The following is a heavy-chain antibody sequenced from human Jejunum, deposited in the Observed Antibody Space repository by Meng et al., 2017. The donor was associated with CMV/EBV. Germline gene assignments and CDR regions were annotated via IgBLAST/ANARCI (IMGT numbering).Heavy chain of an antibody. Sequence: EVQLVESGGGLVQPEGSLRLSCEASGFTFSNYWMNWVRQAPGKGLVWVSHISPDGSDTNYADSVRGRFTVSRDNAKNTVYLQMNSLRGEDTAVYYCTTGWDQYFDFWGQGALVTVSS. CDR1: GFTFSNYW. V-gene: IGHV3-74*01. CDR3: TTGWDQYFDF. J-gene: IGHJ4*02. D-gene: IGHD1-26*01. CDR2: ISPDGSDT.